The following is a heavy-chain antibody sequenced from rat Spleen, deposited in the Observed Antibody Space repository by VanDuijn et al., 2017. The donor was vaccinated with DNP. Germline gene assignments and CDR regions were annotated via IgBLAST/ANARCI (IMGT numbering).Heavy chain of an antibody. Sequence: EVQLVESGGGLVQPGRSLKLSCAASGFTFSNYGMAWVRQAPKKGLEWVATITTSGDSIYSPDSVKGRFTISRDNAKNTLYLQMDSLRSEDTATYYCARHRAIAAIWDYWGQGVMVTVSS. J-gene: IGHJ2*01. V-gene: IGHV5S13*01. CDR3: ARHRAIAAIWDY. CDR2: ITTSGDSI. D-gene: IGHD1-2*01. CDR1: GFTFSNYG.